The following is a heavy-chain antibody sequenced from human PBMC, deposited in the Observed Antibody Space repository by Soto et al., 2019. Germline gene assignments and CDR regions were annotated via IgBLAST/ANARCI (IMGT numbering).Heavy chain of an antibody. V-gene: IGHV3-48*03. CDR3: ARDPPATRHGMDV. Sequence: EVQLVESGGGLVQPGGSLRLSCAASGFTFSSYEMNWVRQAPGKGLEWVSYISSSGRTMEYADSVKGRFTISRDNAKNSLYLQMNSLRAEDTALYYCARDPPATRHGMDVWGQGTTVTVSS. CDR1: GFTFSSYE. CDR2: ISSSGRTM. J-gene: IGHJ6*02.